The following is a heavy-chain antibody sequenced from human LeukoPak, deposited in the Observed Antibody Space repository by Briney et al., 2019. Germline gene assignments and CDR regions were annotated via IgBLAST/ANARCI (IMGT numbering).Heavy chain of an antibody. CDR2: IREDGSEK. CDR1: GITFSSYW. J-gene: IGHJ4*02. V-gene: IGHV3-7*01. Sequence: PGGSLRLSCTASGITFSSYWMTWVRQAPGKGLEWVATIREDGSEKWYVDSVKGRFTISRDNAKNAVYLQMNSLRAEDTAVYYCVKDQREAYRSGWSRDFDYWGQGTLVTVSS. CDR3: VKDQREAYRSGWSRDFDY. D-gene: IGHD6-19*01.